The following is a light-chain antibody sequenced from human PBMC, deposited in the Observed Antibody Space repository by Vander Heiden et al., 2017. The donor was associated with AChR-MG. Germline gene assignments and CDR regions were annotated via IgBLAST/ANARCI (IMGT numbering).Light chain of an antibody. CDR1: SSDVGSYNL. J-gene: IGLJ2*01. V-gene: IGLV2-23*01. Sequence: QSALTQPASVSGSPGQSITISCTGTSSDVGSYNLVSWYQQHPDKAPKLMIYEGSKRPSGVSNRFSGSKSGNTASLTIYGLQAEDEADYYCCSYAGSSTVVFGGGTKLTVL. CDR2: EGS. CDR3: CSYAGSSTVV.